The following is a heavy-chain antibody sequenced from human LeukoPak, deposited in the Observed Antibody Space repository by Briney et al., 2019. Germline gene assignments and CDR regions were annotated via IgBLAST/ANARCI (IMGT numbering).Heavy chain of an antibody. CDR2: IVYAGMT. Sequence: PSEPLSLTFTVFGGSIGSYYWTWVRQPPEKAREGFGNIVYAGMTNYNPSLNSPGTISIHTSKNQFSLRLHSVTAPDTAVYYCARDSWWDGSKAFSDWFGPWGQGTLVTVSS. CDR3: ARDSWWDGSKAFSDWFGP. D-gene: IGHD3-10*01. V-gene: IGHV4-59*01. CDR1: GGSIGSYY. J-gene: IGHJ5*02.